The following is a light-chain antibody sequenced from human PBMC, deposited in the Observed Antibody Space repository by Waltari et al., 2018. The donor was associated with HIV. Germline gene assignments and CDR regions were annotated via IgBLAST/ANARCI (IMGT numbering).Light chain of an antibody. Sequence: EIVMTQSPATLSVSPGERATLSCRASQSFSSDLAWYTHKPGQAPRLLISGASTRAAGIPARFSGSGSGTEFTLTISSLQSEDFAVYFCQQYNNWPLSFGQGTKLEIK. CDR2: GAS. CDR1: QSFSSD. CDR3: QQYNNWPLS. J-gene: IGKJ2*01. V-gene: IGKV3-15*01.